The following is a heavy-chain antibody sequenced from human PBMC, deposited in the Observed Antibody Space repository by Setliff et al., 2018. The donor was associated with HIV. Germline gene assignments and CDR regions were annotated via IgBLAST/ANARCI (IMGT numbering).Heavy chain of an antibody. CDR2: IIPILGIA. D-gene: IGHD1-1*01. Sequence: SVKVSCKASGGTFSSYAISWVRQAPGQGLEWMGGIIPILGIANYAQKFQGRVTITADESTSTAYMELSSLRSEETAVYYGARGGVKNGYFDYWGQGTLVTVSS. J-gene: IGHJ4*02. CDR3: ARGGVKNGYFDY. CDR1: GGTFSSYA. V-gene: IGHV1-69*10.